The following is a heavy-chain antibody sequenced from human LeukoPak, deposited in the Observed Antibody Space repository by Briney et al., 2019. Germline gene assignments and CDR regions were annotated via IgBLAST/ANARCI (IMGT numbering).Heavy chain of an antibody. D-gene: IGHD6-13*01. CDR1: GFAFSSYG. Sequence: GGSLRLSCAASGFAFSSYGMHWVRQAPGKGLEWVAFIRYDGSNKYYADSVKGRFTISRDNSKNTLYLQMNSLRAEDTAVYYCAKDRYSSSRCYFDYWGQGTLVTVSS. CDR2: IRYDGSNK. J-gene: IGHJ4*02. CDR3: AKDRYSSSRCYFDY. V-gene: IGHV3-30*02.